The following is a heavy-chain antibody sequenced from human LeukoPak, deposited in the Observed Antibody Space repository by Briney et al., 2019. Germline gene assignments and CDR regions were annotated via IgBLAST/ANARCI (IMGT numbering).Heavy chain of an antibody. Sequence: ASVKVSCKTSGYNLTAYHMHWVRQAPGQGLEWLGWINPDTGTTSLAQKFQGRVTMTRDTSISTAYVELSRLRSDDTAVYYCTRGRGEGYTYGRYYFDYWGQGTLVTVSS. D-gene: IGHD5-18*01. CDR3: TRGRGEGYTYGRYYFDY. CDR2: INPDTGTT. V-gene: IGHV1-2*02. J-gene: IGHJ4*02. CDR1: GYNLTAYH.